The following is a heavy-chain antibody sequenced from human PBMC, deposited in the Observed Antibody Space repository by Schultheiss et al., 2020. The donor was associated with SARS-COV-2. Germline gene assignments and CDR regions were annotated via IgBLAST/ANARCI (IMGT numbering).Heavy chain of an antibody. CDR3: ASPLGDILTGYDSKGFDP. D-gene: IGHD3-9*01. Sequence: SVKVSCKASGGTFSSYAISWVRQAPGQGLEWMGRIIPILGIANYAQKFQGRVTITADKSTSTAYMELSSLRSEDTAVYYCASPLGDILTGYDSKGFDPWGQGTLVTVSS. CDR1: GGTFSSYA. J-gene: IGHJ5*02. V-gene: IGHV1-69*04. CDR2: IIPILGIA.